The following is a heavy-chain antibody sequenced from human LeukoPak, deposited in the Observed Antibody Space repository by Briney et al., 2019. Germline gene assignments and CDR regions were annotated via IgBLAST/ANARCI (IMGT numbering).Heavy chain of an antibody. V-gene: IGHV3-30*02. CDR2: IRYDGSNK. D-gene: IGHD3-22*01. CDR3: AKGGYYDSGGYSVNVPFDY. J-gene: IGHJ4*02. Sequence: GGSLRLSCAASGFTFSSYGMHWVRQAPGKGLEWVAFIRYDGSNKYYADSVKGRFTISRDNSKSTLYLQMNSLRAEDTAVYYCAKGGYYDSGGYSVNVPFDYWGQGTLVTVSS. CDR1: GFTFSSYG.